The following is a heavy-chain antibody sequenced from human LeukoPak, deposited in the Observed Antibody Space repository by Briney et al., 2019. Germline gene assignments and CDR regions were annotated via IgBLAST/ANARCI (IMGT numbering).Heavy chain of an antibody. J-gene: IGHJ4*02. CDR1: GFTFSSYW. V-gene: IGHV3-7*05. CDR3: SRASGLGSGGPGFDC. D-gene: IGHD2-15*01. Sequence: GGFLRLSCAASGFTFSSYWMSWVRQAPGKGLEWVATIKQDGSQKEYVDSVKGRFTISRDNAKDSLYLQMNSLRAEDTAVYYCSRASGLGSGGPGFDCWGQGTLVSVSS. CDR2: IKQDGSQK.